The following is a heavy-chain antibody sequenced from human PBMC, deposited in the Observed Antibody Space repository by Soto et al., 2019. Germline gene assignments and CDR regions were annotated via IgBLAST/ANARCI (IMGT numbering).Heavy chain of an antibody. V-gene: IGHV4-4*03. J-gene: IGHJ4*02. Sequence: QVQLQESGPGLVKPPETLSLTCTVSSDSIAGENWWSWVRQPTGLALEWTGEVFHTGGTTYNPSLRSRGTMVVDKSKNQFAHILISATAADTAVYYCARVFSTGSGWMYYFDFWGQGTLSSVSS. CDR3: ARVFSTGSGWMYYFDF. CDR1: SDSIAGENW. CDR2: VFHTGGT. D-gene: IGHD6-19*01.